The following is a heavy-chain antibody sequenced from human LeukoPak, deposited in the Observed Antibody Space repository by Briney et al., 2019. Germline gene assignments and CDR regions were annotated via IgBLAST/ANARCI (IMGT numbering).Heavy chain of an antibody. Sequence: GGSLRLSCAASGFTFSSYEMNWDRQAPGKGLEWISYISRSGSTINYADSVKGRFTISRDDAKYSLYLQMNSLRAEDTAVYYCAKSTVTNYFDNWGQGSLVTVSS. CDR2: ISRSGSTI. J-gene: IGHJ4*02. CDR3: AKSTVTNYFDN. V-gene: IGHV3-48*03. D-gene: IGHD4-17*01. CDR1: GFTFSSYE.